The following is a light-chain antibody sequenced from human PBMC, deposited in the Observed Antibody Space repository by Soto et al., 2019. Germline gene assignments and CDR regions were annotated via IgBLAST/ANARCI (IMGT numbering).Light chain of an antibody. V-gene: IGLV1-44*01. CDR1: SSNIGSNT. J-gene: IGLJ1*01. Sequence: QSALTQPPSASGTPGQRVTISCSGSSSNIGSNTVNCYQQLPGAAPKLLIYINNQRPSGVPARFSGSKSATSASLAISGLQSEDEDDFYCAAWDDRLNGYVFGTGAKVTGL. CDR2: INN. CDR3: AAWDDRLNGYV.